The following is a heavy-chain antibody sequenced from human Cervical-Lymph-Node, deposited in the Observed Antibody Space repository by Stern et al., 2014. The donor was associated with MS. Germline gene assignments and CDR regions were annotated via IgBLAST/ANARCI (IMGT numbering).Heavy chain of an antibody. V-gene: IGHV3-33*06. CDR2: ILYDADVK. CDR3: AKKSVGTTGTTTAFDY. J-gene: IGHJ4*02. D-gene: IGHD1-1*01. CDR1: GFTFSTYG. Sequence: MQLVESGAGVVQPGTSLRLSCAVSGFTFSTYGMHWVRQPPGQGLEWVAVILYDADVKFYADSVKDRFTISRDTPKNSMYLQLNSLKVEDTAVYLCAKKSVGTTGTTTAFDYWGQGTLVTVSS.